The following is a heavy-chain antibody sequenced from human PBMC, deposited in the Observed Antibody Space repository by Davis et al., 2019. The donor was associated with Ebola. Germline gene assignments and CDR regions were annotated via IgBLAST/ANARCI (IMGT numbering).Heavy chain of an antibody. CDR1: GYIFDDYR. D-gene: IGHD3-3*01. CDR2: IYPDDSDA. CDR3: VRRSGFDFWSGPFDS. V-gene: IGHV5-51*01. J-gene: IGHJ4*02. Sequence: GESLKISCQASGYIFDDYRIGWVRQVPGRGLEWMALIYPDDSDALYSPSFRGQVTISVEKSLTTAYLQWSSLKASDTAMYYCVRRSGFDFWSGPFDSWGQGTLVTVSA.